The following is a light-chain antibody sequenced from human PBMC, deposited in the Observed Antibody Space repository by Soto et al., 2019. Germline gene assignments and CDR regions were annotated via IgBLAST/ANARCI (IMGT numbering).Light chain of an antibody. CDR3: QQYNNWPPYT. J-gene: IGKJ2*01. CDR1: QSVSSD. V-gene: IGKV3-15*01. CDR2: GAS. Sequence: EIVMTQSPATLSMSPGERATLSCRASQSVSSDLAWYQQKPGQAPRLLIYGASTRATGIPARFSGSGSGTEFTLTISSRQSEDFAVYYCQQYNNWPPYTFGQGTKLEIK.